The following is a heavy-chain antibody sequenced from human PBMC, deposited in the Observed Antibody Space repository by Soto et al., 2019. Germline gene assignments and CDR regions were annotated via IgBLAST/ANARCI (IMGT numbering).Heavy chain of an antibody. CDR1: GFTFNNYA. Sequence: QVHLVESGGGVVQPGRSLRLSCAASGFTFNNYAMYWVRQAPGKGLEWVAVIWYDGSNKYYGDSVKGRFTISRDNSKNTLYLQMNSLRAEDTAVYYCARDGSPYFDSSAYYSPFDYWGQGTLVTVSS. J-gene: IGHJ4*02. D-gene: IGHD3-22*01. V-gene: IGHV3-33*01. CDR3: ARDGSPYFDSSAYYSPFDY. CDR2: IWYDGSNK.